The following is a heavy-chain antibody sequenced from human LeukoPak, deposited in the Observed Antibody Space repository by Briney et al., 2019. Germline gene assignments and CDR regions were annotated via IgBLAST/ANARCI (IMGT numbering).Heavy chain of an antibody. Sequence: GGSLRLSCAASGFTFSDYYMSWIRQAPGKGLEWVSYISSSSSYIYYADSVKGRFTISRDNSKNTLYLQMNSLRAEDTAVYYCARDGYYDILTGPYYWGQGTLVTVSS. D-gene: IGHD3-9*01. CDR2: ISSSSSYI. J-gene: IGHJ4*02. V-gene: IGHV3-11*06. CDR1: GFTFSDYY. CDR3: ARDGYYDILTGPYY.